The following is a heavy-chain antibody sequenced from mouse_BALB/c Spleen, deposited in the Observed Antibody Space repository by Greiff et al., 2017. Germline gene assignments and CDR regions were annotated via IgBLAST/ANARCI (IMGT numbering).Heavy chain of an antibody. CDR3: ARDRDGYDDYAMDY. CDR2: IYPGNVNT. J-gene: IGHJ4*01. CDR1: GYTFTSYY. D-gene: IGHD2-2*01. Sequence: QVQLQQSGPELVKPGASVRISCKASGYTFTSYYIHWVKQRPGQGLEWIGWIYPGNVNTKYNEKFKGKATLTADKSSSTAYMQLSSLTSEDSAVYFCARDRDGYDDYAMDYWGQGTSVTVSS. V-gene: IGHV1S56*01.